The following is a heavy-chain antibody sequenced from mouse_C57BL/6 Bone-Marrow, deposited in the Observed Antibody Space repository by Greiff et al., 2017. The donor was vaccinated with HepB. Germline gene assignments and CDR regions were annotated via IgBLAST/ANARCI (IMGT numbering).Heavy chain of an antibody. CDR1: GYTFTSYW. CDR2: IHPNSGST. J-gene: IGHJ2*01. V-gene: IGHV1-64*01. CDR3: TRRGIYDYALYY. Sequence: VQLQQPGAELVKPGASVKLSCKASGYTFTSYWMHWVKQRPGQGLEWIGMIHPNSGSTNYNEKFKSKATLTVDKSSSTAYMQLSSRTSEDSAVYYCTRRGIYDYALYYWGQGTTLTVSS. D-gene: IGHD2-4*01.